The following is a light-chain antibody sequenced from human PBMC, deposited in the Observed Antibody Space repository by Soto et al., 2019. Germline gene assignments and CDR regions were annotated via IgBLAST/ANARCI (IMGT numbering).Light chain of an antibody. Sequence: EKVMTQSPATLSVSPGERATLSCRASQSVSSNLAWYQQKPGQAPRLLIYGASTRATGIPARFSGSGSGTEFTLTISSLQSEDFALYYCQQYNNWPPWTFGQGTKVEIK. CDR1: QSVSSN. J-gene: IGKJ1*01. CDR2: GAS. V-gene: IGKV3-15*01. CDR3: QQYNNWPPWT.